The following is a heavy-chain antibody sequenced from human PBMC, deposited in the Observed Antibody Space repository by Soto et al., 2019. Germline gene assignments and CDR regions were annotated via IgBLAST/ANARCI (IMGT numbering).Heavy chain of an antibody. CDR2: IWYDGSNK. V-gene: IGHV3-33*06. J-gene: IGHJ5*02. CDR1: GFTFSSYG. Sequence: PGGSLRLSCAASGFTFSSYGMHWVRQAPGKGLEWVAVIWYDGSNKYYADSVKGRFTISRDNSKNTLYLQMNSLRAEDTAVYHCAKNQGVELVPLATVDWFDPWGQGSVVTVSS. CDR3: AKNQGVELVPLATVDWFDP. D-gene: IGHD1-26*01.